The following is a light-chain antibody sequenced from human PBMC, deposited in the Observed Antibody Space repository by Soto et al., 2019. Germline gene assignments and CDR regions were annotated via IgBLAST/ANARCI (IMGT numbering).Light chain of an antibody. CDR1: SSDVGGSNY. CDR3: SSYTSSITYV. CDR2: EVS. J-gene: IGLJ1*01. Sequence: QSVLTQPASVSGSPGQSITISCTGTSSDVGGSNYVSWYQQHPGKAPKLMIYEVSNRPSGVSNRFSGSKSVNTASLTISGLQAEDEADYYCSSYTSSITYVFGTGTKLTVL. V-gene: IGLV2-14*01.